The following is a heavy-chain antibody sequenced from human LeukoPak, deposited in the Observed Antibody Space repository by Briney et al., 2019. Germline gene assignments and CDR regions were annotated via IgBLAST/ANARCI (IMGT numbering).Heavy chain of an antibody. CDR1: GGSIRGYY. D-gene: IGHD4-17*01. V-gene: IGHV4-59*01. Sequence: SETLSLTCNVSGGSIRGYYWSWIRQPPGKGLEWIGYIYSSGSTNYNPSLKSRVTMSVDTSKNQFSLKVSSVTAADTAVYYCASGGAATVTPNWFDPWGQGTLVTVSS. CDR2: IYSSGST. CDR3: ASGGAATVTPNWFDP. J-gene: IGHJ5*02.